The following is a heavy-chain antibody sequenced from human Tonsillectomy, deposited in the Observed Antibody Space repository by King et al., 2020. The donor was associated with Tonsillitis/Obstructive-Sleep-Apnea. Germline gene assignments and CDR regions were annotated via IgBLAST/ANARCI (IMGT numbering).Heavy chain of an antibody. CDR3: AKGEAYGDYYYYYYYMDV. D-gene: IGHD4-17*01. Sequence: QLVQSGGGVVQPGRSLRLSCAGSGFAFSTYAMHWVRQAPGKGLEWVAVISYDGSYEHYADSVKGRFTISRDNSRKTLSLQMNSLRPEDTAVYYCAKGEAYGDYYYYYYYMDVWGKGTTVTVSS. CDR2: ISYDGSYE. V-gene: IGHV3-30*18. J-gene: IGHJ6*03. CDR1: GFAFSTYA.